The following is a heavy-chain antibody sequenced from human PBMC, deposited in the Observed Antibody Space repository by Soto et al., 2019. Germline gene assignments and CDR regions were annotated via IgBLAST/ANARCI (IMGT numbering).Heavy chain of an antibody. J-gene: IGHJ4*02. CDR3: AKDRGVGATKRYFDY. CDR2: ISYDGSNK. V-gene: IGHV3-30*18. Sequence: VGSLRLSCAASGFTFSSYGMHWVRQAPGKGLEWVAVISYDGSNKYYADSVKGRFTISRDNSKNTLYLQMNSLRAEDTAVYYCAKDRGVGATKRYFDYWGQGTLVTVSS. D-gene: IGHD1-26*01. CDR1: GFTFSSYG.